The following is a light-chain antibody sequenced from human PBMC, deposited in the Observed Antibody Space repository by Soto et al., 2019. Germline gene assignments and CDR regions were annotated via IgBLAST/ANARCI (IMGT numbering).Light chain of an antibody. Sequence: QSALTQPASVSESPGQWIAISCSGSSSDVGGNNYVSWYQHHPGNAPKLMIYDVTNRPSGVSDRFSGSKSGNTAPLTISGLQAEDEAYYYCSSYTSSGNYVFGTGTKVTVL. V-gene: IGLV2-14*03. J-gene: IGLJ1*01. CDR3: SSYTSSGNYV. CDR2: DVT. CDR1: SSDVGGNNY.